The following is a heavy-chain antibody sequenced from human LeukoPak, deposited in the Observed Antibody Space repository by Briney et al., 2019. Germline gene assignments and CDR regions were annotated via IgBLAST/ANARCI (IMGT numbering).Heavy chain of an antibody. V-gene: IGHV3-30-3*02. CDR3: AKRLYSSGWSGLDY. J-gene: IGHJ4*02. CDR2: ISYDGSNK. Sequence: PGGSLRLSCAASGFTFSSYAMHWVRQAPGKGLEWVAVISYDGSNKYYADSVKGRFTISRDNSKNTLYLQMNSLRAEDTAVYYCAKRLYSSGWSGLDYWGQGTLVTVSS. D-gene: IGHD6-19*01. CDR1: GFTFSSYA.